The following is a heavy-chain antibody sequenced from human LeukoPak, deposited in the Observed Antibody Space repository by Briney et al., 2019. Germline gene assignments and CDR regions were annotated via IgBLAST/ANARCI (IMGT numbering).Heavy chain of an antibody. CDR2: IYSGGST. Sequence: GGSLRLSCAASGFTVSSNYMSWVRQAPGKGLEWVSVIYSGGSTYYADSVKGRSTISRDNSKNTLYLQMNSLRAEDTAVYYCASLVGATSLFDYWGQGTLVTVSS. D-gene: IGHD1-26*01. CDR1: GFTVSSNY. CDR3: ASLVGATSLFDY. J-gene: IGHJ4*02. V-gene: IGHV3-66*01.